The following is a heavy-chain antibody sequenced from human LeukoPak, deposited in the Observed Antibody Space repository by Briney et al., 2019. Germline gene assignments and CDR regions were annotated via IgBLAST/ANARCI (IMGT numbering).Heavy chain of an antibody. D-gene: IGHD5-12*01. CDR1: GYTFTSYG. J-gene: IGHJ4*02. CDR2: IIPIFGTA. CDR3: AAAGEWLRYPDY. Sequence: SVKVSCKASGYTFTSYGISWVRQAPGQGLEWMGGIIPIFGTANYAQKFQGRVTITADESTSTAYMELSSLRSEDTAVYYCAAAGEWLRYPDYWGQGTLVTVSS. V-gene: IGHV1-69*13.